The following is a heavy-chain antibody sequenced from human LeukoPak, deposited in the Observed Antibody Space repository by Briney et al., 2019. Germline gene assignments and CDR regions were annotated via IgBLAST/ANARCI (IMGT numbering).Heavy chain of an antibody. J-gene: IGHJ4*02. CDR1: GFTFSSYG. CDR2: ISYDGSNK. D-gene: IGHD6-19*01. CDR3: AKEGNSSGFFDY. V-gene: IGHV3-30*18. Sequence: VGSLRLSCAASGFTFSSYGMHWVRQAPGKGLEWVAVISYDGSNKYYADSVKGRFTISRDNSKNTLYLQMNSLRAEDTAVYYCAKEGNSSGFFDYWGQGTLVTVSS.